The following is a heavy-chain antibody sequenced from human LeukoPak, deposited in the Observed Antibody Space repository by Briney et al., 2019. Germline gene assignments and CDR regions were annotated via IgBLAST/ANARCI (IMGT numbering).Heavy chain of an antibody. J-gene: IGHJ6*03. D-gene: IGHD1-26*01. CDR1: GFTFKNYA. Sequence: GGSLRLSCATSGFTFKNYAMNWVRQAPGKGLEWVAVISYDGSNKYYADSVKGRFTISRDNSKNTLYLQMNSLRADDTAVYYCARGQRAHVEWYYYMDVWGKGTTVTISS. CDR3: ARGQRAHVEWYYYMDV. V-gene: IGHV3-30*04. CDR2: ISYDGSNK.